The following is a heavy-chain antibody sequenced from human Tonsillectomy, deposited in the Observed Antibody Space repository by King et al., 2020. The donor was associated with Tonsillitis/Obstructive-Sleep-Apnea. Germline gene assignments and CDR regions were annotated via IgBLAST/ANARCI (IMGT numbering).Heavy chain of an antibody. J-gene: IGHJ4*02. CDR2: IYWDDDK. Sequence: LTLKESGPTMVEPTQTLTLTCTFSGFSLSTSGVGVGWIRQPPGKALVWLALIYWDDDKSYRPSLKSRLTIAKDTSKNQVVLTITNMDPVDTATYYCARGHYGLNYAHDFWGQGTLVTVSS. D-gene: IGHD3-10*01. CDR1: GFSLSTSGVG. V-gene: IGHV2-5*02. CDR3: ARGHYGLNYAHDF.